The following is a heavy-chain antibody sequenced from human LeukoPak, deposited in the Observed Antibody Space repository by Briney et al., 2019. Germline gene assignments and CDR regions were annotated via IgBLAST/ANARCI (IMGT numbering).Heavy chain of an antibody. Sequence: GGSLRLSCAASGFTFSSYRMNWVRQAPGKGLEWVSYISSSSSTIYYADSVKGRFTISRDNAKNSLYLQMNSLRAEDTAVYYCARDSMVRGVIPFDYWGQGTLVTVSS. CDR1: GFTFSSYR. CDR2: ISSSSSTI. D-gene: IGHD3-10*01. J-gene: IGHJ4*02. CDR3: ARDSMVRGVIPFDY. V-gene: IGHV3-48*01.